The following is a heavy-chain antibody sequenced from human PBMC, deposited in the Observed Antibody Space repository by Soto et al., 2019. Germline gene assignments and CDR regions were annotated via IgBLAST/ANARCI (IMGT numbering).Heavy chain of an antibody. J-gene: IGHJ4*02. V-gene: IGHV3-21*01. CDR1: GFTFNSYS. D-gene: IGHD2-15*01. CDR2: MSRSSRYI. Sequence: GGSLRVSCAASGFTFNSYSMNWVRQAPGKGLEWVSSMSRSSRYIYYADSVKGRFTISRDNVKNSVYLQMNSLRAEDTAVYYCARDGGVAATLANYFDYWGQGTLVTVSS. CDR3: ARDGGVAATLANYFDY.